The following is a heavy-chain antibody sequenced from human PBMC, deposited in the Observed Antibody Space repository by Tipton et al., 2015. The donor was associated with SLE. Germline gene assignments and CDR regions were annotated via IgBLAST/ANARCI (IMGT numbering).Heavy chain of an antibody. CDR3: AREPGRAVACTIPYWDFDL. Sequence: TLSLTCTVSGGSISSSSYYWGWIRQPPGKGLEWIGSIYYSGSTYYNPSLKSRVIISVDTSKNQFSLKLSSVTAADTAVYYCAREPGRAVACTIPYWDFDLWGRGPLVTVSS. V-gene: IGHV4-39*07. D-gene: IGHD6-19*01. J-gene: IGHJ2*01. CDR2: IYYSGST. CDR1: GGSISSSSYY.